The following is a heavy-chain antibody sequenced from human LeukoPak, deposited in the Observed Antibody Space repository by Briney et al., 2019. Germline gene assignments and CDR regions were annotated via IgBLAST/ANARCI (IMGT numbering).Heavy chain of an antibody. CDR3: ARNYDFWSGYLQAFDY. CDR1: GFTVSSNY. D-gene: IGHD3-3*01. Sequence: GGSLRLSCAASGFTVSSNYMSWVRQAPGKGLEWVSGIYSGGSTYYADSMNGRFTISRDNSKNTLYLKMNSLRAEDTAVYYCARNYDFWSGYLQAFDYWGQGTLVTVSS. J-gene: IGHJ4*02. V-gene: IGHV3-66*02. CDR2: IYSGGST.